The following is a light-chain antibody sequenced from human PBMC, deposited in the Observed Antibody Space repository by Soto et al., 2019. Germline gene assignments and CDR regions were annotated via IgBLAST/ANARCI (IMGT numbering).Light chain of an antibody. V-gene: IGKV1-27*01. CDR1: HDIRNY. CDR3: QHYERWPWT. Sequence: IHMTQSPSSMSASVLDRVTMTCRPSHDIRNYLVWYQQQPGKAPKLLIYAASTLHSGVPSRFSGSGSGTDFTLTISSLQPEDIGTYYCQHYERWPWTFGQGTKVDI. CDR2: AAS. J-gene: IGKJ1*01.